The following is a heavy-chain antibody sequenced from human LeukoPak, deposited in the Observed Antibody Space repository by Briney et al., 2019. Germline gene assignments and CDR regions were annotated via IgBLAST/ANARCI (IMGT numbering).Heavy chain of an antibody. D-gene: IGHD6-25*01. J-gene: IGHJ3*02. Sequence: SDTLSLTCTVSGGSINSYYWSWIRQPPGKGLEWIGYIYYSGSTNYNPSLKSRVTISVDTSKNQFSLKLSSVTAADTAVYYCARDPWSGNDAFDIWGQGTMVTVSS. CDR2: IYYSGST. V-gene: IGHV4-59*01. CDR3: ARDPWSGNDAFDI. CDR1: GGSINSYY.